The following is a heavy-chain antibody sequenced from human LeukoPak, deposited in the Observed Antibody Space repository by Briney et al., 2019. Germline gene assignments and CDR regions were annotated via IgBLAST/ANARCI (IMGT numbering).Heavy chain of an antibody. CDR1: GFAFSTYG. CDR2: IWYDGSNK. Sequence: GGSLRLSCAADGFAFSTYGMHWVRQAPGKGLEWVAVIWYDGSNKYYADSVKGRFTISRDNSKNTLYLQMNSLRPDDTAVYYCPKVRHVEMATRYYFDYWGQGTLVTVSS. D-gene: IGHD5-24*01. V-gene: IGHV3-33*06. CDR3: PKVRHVEMATRYYFDY. J-gene: IGHJ4*02.